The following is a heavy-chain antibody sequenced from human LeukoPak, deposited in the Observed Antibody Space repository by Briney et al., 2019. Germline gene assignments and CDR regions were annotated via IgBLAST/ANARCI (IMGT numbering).Heavy chain of an antibody. D-gene: IGHD6-19*01. CDR3: ARDRPRIAVAGPMSFDY. CDR2: ISAYNGNT. CDR1: RYTFTSYG. J-gene: IGHJ4*02. Sequence: ASVKVSCKASRYTFTSYGISWVRQAPGQGLEWMGWISAYNGNTNYAQKLQGRVTMTTDTSTSTAYMELRSLRSDDTAVYYCARDRPRIAVAGPMSFDYWGQGTLVTVSS. V-gene: IGHV1-18*01.